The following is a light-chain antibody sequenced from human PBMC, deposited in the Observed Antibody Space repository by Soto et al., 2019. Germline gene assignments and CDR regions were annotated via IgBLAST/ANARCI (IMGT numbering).Light chain of an antibody. V-gene: IGKV1-5*01. J-gene: IGKJ1*01. CDR2: DAS. CDR3: QQYNILWT. CDR1: QTVSTW. Sequence: DIQMTQSPSTLSASVGDRVTITCRASQTVSTWLAWHQQKPGKAPKLLIYDASSLEGGVPSRFSGSGSGTEFTLTVSILQPDDFATYYCQQYNILWTFGQGTKV.